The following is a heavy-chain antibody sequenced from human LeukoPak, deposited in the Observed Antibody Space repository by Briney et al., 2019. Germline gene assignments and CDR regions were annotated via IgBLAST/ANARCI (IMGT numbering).Heavy chain of an antibody. D-gene: IGHD2-15*01. CDR1: GYTFTSYD. Sequence: GASVKVSCKASGYTFTSYDINWVRQATGQGLEWMGWMNPNSGHTDYAQKFQGRITMTRNTAISTAYMDLSSLNSQDTAVYYCARSSAWAHFDNWGQGTLVSVSS. CDR2: MNPNSGHT. J-gene: IGHJ4*02. CDR3: ARSSAWAHFDN. V-gene: IGHV1-8*02.